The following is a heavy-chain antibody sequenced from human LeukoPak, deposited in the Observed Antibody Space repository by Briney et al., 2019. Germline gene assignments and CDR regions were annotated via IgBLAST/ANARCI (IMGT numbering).Heavy chain of an antibody. CDR3: AKPSQSRDIAAAGNRPFDY. D-gene: IGHD6-13*01. CDR1: GFTFSSFA. Sequence: PGGSLRLSCAASGFTFSSFAMSWVRQAPGKGLEWVSAITGSGGSTYYADSVKGRFTISRDNSKNTLYLQMNSLRAEDTAVYYCAKPSQSRDIAAAGNRPFDYWGQGSLVTVSS. V-gene: IGHV3-23*01. J-gene: IGHJ4*02. CDR2: ITGSGGST.